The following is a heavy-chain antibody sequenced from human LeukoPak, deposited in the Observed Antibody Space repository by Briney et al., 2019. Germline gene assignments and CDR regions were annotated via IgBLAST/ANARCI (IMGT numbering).Heavy chain of an antibody. J-gene: IGHJ4*02. Sequence: SVKVSRKVSGYTFSSYGISWVRQAPGQGLEWMGWISAYSGNTNYAQKLQGRVTMTTDTSTSTAYMELRSLRSDDTAVYYCARDDGGYDFGYWGQGTLVTVSS. CDR2: ISAYSGNT. D-gene: IGHD5-12*01. CDR1: GYTFSSYG. CDR3: ARDDGGYDFGY. V-gene: IGHV1-18*01.